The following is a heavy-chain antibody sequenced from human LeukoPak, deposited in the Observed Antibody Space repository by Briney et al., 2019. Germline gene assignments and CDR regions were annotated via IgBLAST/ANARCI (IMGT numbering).Heavy chain of an antibody. V-gene: IGHV4-30-2*01. CDR2: INHSGST. CDR1: GGSISSGGYS. J-gene: IGHJ4*02. CDR3: ARGYHFDY. Sequence: SQTLSLTCAVSGGSISSGGYSWSWIRQPPGKGLEWIGYINHSGSTYYNPSLKSRVTISVDTSKNQFSLKLSSVTAADTAVYYCARGYHFDYWGQGTLVTVSS. D-gene: IGHD6-13*01.